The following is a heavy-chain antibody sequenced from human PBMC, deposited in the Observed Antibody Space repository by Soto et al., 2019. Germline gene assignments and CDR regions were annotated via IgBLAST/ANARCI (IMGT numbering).Heavy chain of an antibody. CDR1: GGTFSSYA. J-gene: IGHJ5*02. CDR3: ARDTGRENWFDP. D-gene: IGHD1-26*01. CDR2: IIPIFGTA. Sequence: SVKVSCKASGGTFSSYAISWVRRAPGQGLEWMGGIIPIFGTANYAQKFQGRVTITADESTSTAYMELSSLRSEDTAVYYCARDTGRENWFDPWGQGTLVTVSS. V-gene: IGHV1-69*13.